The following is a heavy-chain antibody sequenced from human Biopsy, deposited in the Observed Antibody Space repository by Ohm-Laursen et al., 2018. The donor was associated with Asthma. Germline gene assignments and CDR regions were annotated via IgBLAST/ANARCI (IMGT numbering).Heavy chain of an antibody. Sequence: ASVKVSCKVSGYTFTSYYMHWVRQAPGQGLEWMGIINPSGGSTSYAQKFQGRVTMTGDTSTSTVYMELSSLRSEDTAVYYCARRGITGTTLDYWGQGTLVTVSS. CDR3: ARRGITGTTLDY. V-gene: IGHV1-46*01. CDR2: INPSGGST. D-gene: IGHD1-7*01. J-gene: IGHJ4*02. CDR1: GYTFTSYY.